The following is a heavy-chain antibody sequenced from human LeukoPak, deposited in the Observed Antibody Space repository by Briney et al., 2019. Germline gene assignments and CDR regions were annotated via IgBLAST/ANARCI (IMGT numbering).Heavy chain of an antibody. V-gene: IGHV1-8*01. CDR1: GYTFTSYD. J-gene: IGHJ4*02. D-gene: IGHD2-2*01. CDR2: MNPNSGNT. CDR3: ARGSSNTNGKFPNDY. Sequence: GASVKVSCKASGYTFTSYDINWVRQATGQGLEWMGWMNPNSGNTGYAQKFQGRVTMTRNTSISTAYMELSTLRSDDTAVYYCARGSSNTNGKFPNDYWGQGTLVTVSS.